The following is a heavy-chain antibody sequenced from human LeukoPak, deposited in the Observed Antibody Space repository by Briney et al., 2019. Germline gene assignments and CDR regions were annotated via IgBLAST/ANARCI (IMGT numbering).Heavy chain of an antibody. CDR1: GYTFTGYY. V-gene: IGHV1-2*02. Sequence: ASVKVSCKASGYTFTGYYMHWVRQAPGQGLEWMGWINPNSGGTNYAQKFQGRVTMTRDTSISTAYMELSRPRSDDTAVYYCARVFRNYDFWSGYYFWFDPWGQGTLVTVSS. J-gene: IGHJ5*02. CDR2: INPNSGGT. D-gene: IGHD3-3*01. CDR3: ARVFRNYDFWSGYYFWFDP.